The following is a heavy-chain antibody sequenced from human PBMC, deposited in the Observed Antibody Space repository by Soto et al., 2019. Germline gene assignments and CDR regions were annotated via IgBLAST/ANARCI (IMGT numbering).Heavy chain of an antibody. CDR1: GYTFTSYA. CDR2: INAGNGNT. V-gene: IGHV1-3*01. Sequence: QVQLVQSGAEVKKPGASVKVSCKASGYTFTSYAMQWVRQAPGQRLEWMGWINAGNGNTKYSQKFQGRVTITRDTSASTAYRELSSLRSEDTAVYYCTRDPGYSYGYNWGQGPLVTVSS. J-gene: IGHJ4*02. CDR3: TRDPGYSYGYN. D-gene: IGHD5-18*01.